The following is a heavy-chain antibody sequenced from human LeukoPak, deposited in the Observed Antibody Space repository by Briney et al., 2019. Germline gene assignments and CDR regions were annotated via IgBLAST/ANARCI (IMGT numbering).Heavy chain of an antibody. Sequence: PSQILSLTCAVSGGSISSGGYSWSWIRQPPGKGLEWIGYIYHSGSTYYNPSLKSRVTISVDRSKNQFSLKLSSVTAADTAVYYCARGNGSGSYRYFDYWGQGTLVTVSS. CDR3: ARGNGSGSYRYFDY. D-gene: IGHD3-10*01. V-gene: IGHV4-30-2*01. J-gene: IGHJ4*02. CDR1: GGSISSGGYS. CDR2: IYHSGST.